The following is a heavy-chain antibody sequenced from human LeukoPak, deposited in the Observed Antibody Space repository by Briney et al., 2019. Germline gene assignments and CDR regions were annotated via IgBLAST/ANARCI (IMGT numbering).Heavy chain of an antibody. CDR1: GGSISSYY. CDR2: IYYSGST. Sequence: SETLSLTCTVSGGSISSYYWSWIRQPPGKGLERIGYIYYSGSTNYNPSLKSRVTISVDTSKNQFSLKLSSVTAADTAVYYCAGSPYTSGYYFDYWGQGTLVTVSS. D-gene: IGHD3-10*01. J-gene: IGHJ4*02. CDR3: AGSPYTSGYYFDY. V-gene: IGHV4-59*08.